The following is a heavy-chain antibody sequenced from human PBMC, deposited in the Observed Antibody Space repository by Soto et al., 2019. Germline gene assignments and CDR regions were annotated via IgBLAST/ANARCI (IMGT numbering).Heavy chain of an antibody. J-gene: IGHJ4*02. CDR3: ARHYIIYYDGSRAHYS. D-gene: IGHD3-22*01. V-gene: IGHV3-48*03. Sequence: HPGGSLRLSCVASGFTFSSFEMNWVRQAPGKGLEWISYISSGGKTTYYADSVKGRFTISRDNAKNSLYLQMSSLRAEDAAVYYCARHYIIYYDGSRAHYSWGRGTLVTVSS. CDR1: GFTFSSFE. CDR2: ISSGGKTT.